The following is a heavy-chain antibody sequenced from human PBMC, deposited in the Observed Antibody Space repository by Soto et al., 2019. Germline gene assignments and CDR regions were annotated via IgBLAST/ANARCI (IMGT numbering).Heavy chain of an antibody. CDR2: IIPIFGTA. Sequence: SVKVSCKASGGTFSSYAISWVRQAPGQGLEWMGGIIPIFGTANYAQKFQGRVTITADESTSTAYMELSSLRSEDTAVYYCARIRRSDFWGGYGTPRRMGMDVWGQGTTVTVSS. D-gene: IGHD3-3*01. J-gene: IGHJ6*02. CDR3: ARIRRSDFWGGYGTPRRMGMDV. CDR1: GGTFSSYA. V-gene: IGHV1-69*13.